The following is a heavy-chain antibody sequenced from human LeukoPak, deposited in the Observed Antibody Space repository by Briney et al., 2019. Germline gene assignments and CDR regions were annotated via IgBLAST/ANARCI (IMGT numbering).Heavy chain of an antibody. CDR1: GVTFSSYC. V-gene: IGHV3-74*01. D-gene: IGHD3-9*01. CDR3: ARVGWLSPPFDY. J-gene: IGHJ4*02. CDR2: INSDGSST. Sequence: GGSLRLSCAASGVTFSSYCMHWVRQAPGKGLVWVSRINSDGSSTSYADSVKGRFTISRDNAKNTLYLQMNSLRAEDTAVYYCARVGWLSPPFDYWGQGTLVTVSS.